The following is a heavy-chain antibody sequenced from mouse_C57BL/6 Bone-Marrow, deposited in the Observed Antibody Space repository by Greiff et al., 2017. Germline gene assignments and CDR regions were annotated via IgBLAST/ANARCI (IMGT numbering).Heavy chain of an antibody. V-gene: IGHV1-64*01. D-gene: IGHD2-4*01. CDR2: LHPNSGST. Sequence: QVQLQQPGAELVKPGASVKLSCKASGYTFPSYCMHWVKQRPGQGLEWLGMLHPNSGSTNYNEKFKSKATLTVDKSSSTAYMQLSSLTSEDSAVYNCARGYEYDEADWGQGTLVTVSA. CDR1: GYTFPSYC. CDR3: ARGYEYDEAD. J-gene: IGHJ3*01.